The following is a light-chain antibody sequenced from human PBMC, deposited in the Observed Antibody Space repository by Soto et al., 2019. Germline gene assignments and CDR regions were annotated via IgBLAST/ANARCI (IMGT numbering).Light chain of an antibody. J-gene: IGKJ1*01. CDR3: QQYNDWPLT. CDR1: QSVSSN. V-gene: IGKV3-15*01. Sequence: EIVMTQSPVTLSVPPGERATLSCRASQSVSSNLAWYQQKPGQAPSLLIYGAFTRATGIPARFSGTGSGTEFTLTISSLQSEDFALYYCQQYNDWPLTFGQAPKVDIK. CDR2: GAF.